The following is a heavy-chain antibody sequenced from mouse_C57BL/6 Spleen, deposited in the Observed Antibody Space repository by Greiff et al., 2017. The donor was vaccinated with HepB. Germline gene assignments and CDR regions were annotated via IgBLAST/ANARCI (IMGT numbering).Heavy chain of an antibody. CDR2: IYPGSGNT. D-gene: IGHD5-5*01. CDR1: GYSFTSYY. CDR3: ARDYPYYAMDY. Sequence: VQLVESGPELVKPGASVKISCKASGYSFTSYYIHWVKQRPGQGLEWIGWIYPGSGNTKYNEKFKGKATLTADTSSSTAYMQLSSLTSEDSAVYYCARDYPYYAMDYWGQGTSVTVSS. V-gene: IGHV1-66*01. J-gene: IGHJ4*01.